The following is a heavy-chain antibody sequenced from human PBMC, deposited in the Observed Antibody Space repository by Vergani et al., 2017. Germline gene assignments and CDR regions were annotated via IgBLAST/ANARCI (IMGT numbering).Heavy chain of an antibody. CDR3: AGDQAGSGYPRTFDY. J-gene: IGHJ4*02. CDR1: GFTFSRYS. Sequence: EVQLVESGGGLVKPGGSLRLSCAASGFTFSRYSMNWVRQAPGKGLEWVSSISSSSSYIYYADSVKGRFTISRENAKNSLSRQMNSLRAEDTAVYYCAGDQAGSGYPRTFDYWGQGTLVTVSS. D-gene: IGHD5-12*01. CDR2: ISSSSSYI. V-gene: IGHV3-21*01.